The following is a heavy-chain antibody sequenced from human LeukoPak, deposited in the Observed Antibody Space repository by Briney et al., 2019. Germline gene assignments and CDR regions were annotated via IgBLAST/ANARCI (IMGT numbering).Heavy chain of an antibody. V-gene: IGHV3-30*03. Sequence: GRSLRLSCAASGFTFSSYGMHWVRQAPGKGLEWVAVISYDGSNKYYADSVKGRFTISRDNSKNTLYLLMNSLRAEDTAVYYCASTGGGQNYYDSSGYADYWGQGTLVTVSS. D-gene: IGHD3-22*01. CDR3: ASTGGGQNYYDSSGYADY. J-gene: IGHJ4*02. CDR2: ISYDGSNK. CDR1: GFTFSSYG.